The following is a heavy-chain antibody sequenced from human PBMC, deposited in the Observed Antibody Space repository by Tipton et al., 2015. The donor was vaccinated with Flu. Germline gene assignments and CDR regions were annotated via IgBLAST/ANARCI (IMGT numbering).Heavy chain of an antibody. CDR3: ARALQNYFDY. J-gene: IGHJ4*02. CDR2: IYYSGST. CDR1: GGSISSGGYY. Sequence: TLSLTCTVSGGSISSGGYYWSWIRQHPGKGPEWIGYIYYSGSTYYNPSLKSRVTISIDTSKNQFSLKLSSVTAADTAMYYCARALQNYFDYWGQGTLVTVSS. V-gene: IGHV4-31*03.